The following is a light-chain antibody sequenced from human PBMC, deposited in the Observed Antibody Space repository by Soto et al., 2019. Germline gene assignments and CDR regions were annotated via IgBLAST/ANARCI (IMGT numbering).Light chain of an antibody. CDR3: QQYNSYWT. CDR1: QSIGNR. V-gene: IGKV1-5*01. Sequence: DIQMTQSPSTLSASVGDRVTITCRASQSIGNRLAWYQQKPGKAPKVQIYDASSLESGVPSRFSGSGSGTEFTLTISSLQPDDFATYYCQQYNSYWTFGQGTKVEIK. J-gene: IGKJ1*01. CDR2: DAS.